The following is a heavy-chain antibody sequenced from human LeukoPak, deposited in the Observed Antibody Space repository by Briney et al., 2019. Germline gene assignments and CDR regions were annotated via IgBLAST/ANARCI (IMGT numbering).Heavy chain of an antibody. Sequence: ASVKVSCKVSGYTLTELSMHWVRQAPGKGLEWMGGFDPEDGETIYAQKFQGRVTTTEDTSTDTAYMELSSLRSEDTAVYYCATDTAMASGEYYFDYWGQGTLVTVSS. V-gene: IGHV1-24*01. CDR1: GYTLTELS. CDR2: FDPEDGET. D-gene: IGHD5-18*01. J-gene: IGHJ4*02. CDR3: ATDTAMASGEYYFDY.